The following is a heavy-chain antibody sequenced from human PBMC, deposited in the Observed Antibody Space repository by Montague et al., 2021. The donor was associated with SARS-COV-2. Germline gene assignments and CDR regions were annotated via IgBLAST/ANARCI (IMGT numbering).Heavy chain of an antibody. CDR1: GFTVSSYE. Sequence: SLRLSCAASGFTVSSYEMNLIRQAPVKGLEWVSYISSSGSSIYYSDSVKVRITISRDNAKNSLYLQMNSLKAEETAVYYCAREGYYDSSVYHLYYWGQGTLVTVSS. D-gene: IGHD3-22*01. CDR2: ISSSGSSI. J-gene: IGHJ4*02. V-gene: IGHV3-48*03. CDR3: AREGYYDSSVYHLYY.